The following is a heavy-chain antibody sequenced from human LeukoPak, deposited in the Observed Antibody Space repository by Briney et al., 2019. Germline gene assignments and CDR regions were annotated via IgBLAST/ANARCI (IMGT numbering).Heavy chain of an antibody. V-gene: IGHV3-48*04. J-gene: IGHJ6*03. Sequence: GGSLRLSCAASEFTFVIYAMHWVRQAPGGGLEWVSYIFGSSFKIGYADFVKGRFTISRDNSKSSLYLQMDSLRVGDTAAYYCVRDPSYGSSWYYYMDVWGKGTTVTASS. D-gene: IGHD6-13*01. CDR1: EFTFVIYA. CDR3: VRDPSYGSSWYYYMDV. CDR2: IFGSSFKI.